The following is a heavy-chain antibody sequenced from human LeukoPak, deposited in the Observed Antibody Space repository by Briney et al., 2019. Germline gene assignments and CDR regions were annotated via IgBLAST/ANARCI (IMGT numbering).Heavy chain of an antibody. CDR3: ARGGTSRSSSWYLY. CDR1: GYIFTGYY. D-gene: IGHD6-13*01. Sequence: GASVKVSCKASGYIFTGYYMHWVRQAPGQGLEWMGWINPNSGGTSYAQKFQGWVTMTGDTSISTAYMELSRLRSDDTAVYYCARGGTSRSSSWYLYWGQGTLVTVSS. J-gene: IGHJ4*02. V-gene: IGHV1-2*04. CDR2: INPNSGGT.